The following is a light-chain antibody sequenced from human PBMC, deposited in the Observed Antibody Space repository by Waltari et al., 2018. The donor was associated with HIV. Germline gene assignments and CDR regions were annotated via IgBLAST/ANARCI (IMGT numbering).Light chain of an antibody. J-gene: IGKJ3*01. CDR3: QQSNNIPFT. CDR2: GAS. Sequence: DIRLTQSPSLVSASVGDDVTITCRASQAISDWVAWYQPRPGKAPTLLIYGASKLHAGVPSRFSGRGYGTNFNLTIGSLHPEDFATYFCQQSNNIPFTFGPGTQVDVQ. CDR1: QAISDW. V-gene: IGKV1-12*02.